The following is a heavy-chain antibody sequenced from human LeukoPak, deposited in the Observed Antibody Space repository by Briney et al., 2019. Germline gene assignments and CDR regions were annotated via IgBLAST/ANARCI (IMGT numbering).Heavy chain of an antibody. J-gene: IGHJ6*02. CDR2: ISPESTYI. CDR3: ARHEPVVTLSSYYYGMDV. CDR1: GFSFNTYS. D-gene: IGHD4-23*01. Sequence: GSLRLSCAASGFSFNTYSMNWVCQTPGKGQGWVSVISPESTYIFYADSVRGRFTISRDNAKNSLYLQMISLRAEDMAVYYCARHEPVVTLSSYYYGMDVWGQGTTVTVSS. V-gene: IGHV3-21*01.